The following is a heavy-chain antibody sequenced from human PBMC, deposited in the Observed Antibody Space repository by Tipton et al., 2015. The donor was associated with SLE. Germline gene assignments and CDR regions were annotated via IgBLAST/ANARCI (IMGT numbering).Heavy chain of an antibody. Sequence: TLSLTCTVSGGSISSHYWSWIRRPPGKALEWIAYINYGGSTNYNPSLKSRVTMSVDTSKNQFSLKLSSVTAADTAVYYCARHELVAAKADYWGQGTLVTVSS. D-gene: IGHD5-12*01. J-gene: IGHJ4*02. CDR2: INYGGST. CDR3: ARHELVAAKADY. CDR1: GGSISSHY. V-gene: IGHV4-59*11.